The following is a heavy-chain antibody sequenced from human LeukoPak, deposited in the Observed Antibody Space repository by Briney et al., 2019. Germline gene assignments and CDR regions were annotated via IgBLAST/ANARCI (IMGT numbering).Heavy chain of an antibody. J-gene: IGHJ4*02. D-gene: IGHD3-22*01. CDR1: GFSFSNYW. V-gene: IGHV3-7*01. Sequence: GGSLRLSCRDSGFSFSNYWMNWVRQAPGKGLEWVANIKYDGSVINYVDSVKGRFTISRDNAQNSLYLQMNSLRVEDSALYYCATDRGFLTFDYWGQGTLVTVSS. CDR2: IKYDGSVI. CDR3: ATDRGFLTFDY.